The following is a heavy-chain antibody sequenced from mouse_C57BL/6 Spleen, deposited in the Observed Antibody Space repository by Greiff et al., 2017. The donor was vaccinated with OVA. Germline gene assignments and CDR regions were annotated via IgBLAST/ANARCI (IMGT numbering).Heavy chain of an antibody. CDR3: SSREAYDSLFDY. D-gene: IGHD2-12*01. CDR2: IYPSDSVT. J-gene: IGHJ2*01. CDR1: GYTFTSYW. V-gene: IGHV1-61*01. Sequence: VQLQQPGAELVRPGSSVKLSCKASGYTFTSYWMDWVKQRPGQGLEWIGNIYPSDSVTHYNQKFKDKATLTVDKSSSTAYMQLSSLKSEDSAVYYCSSREAYDSLFDYGGTGTTLTVSS.